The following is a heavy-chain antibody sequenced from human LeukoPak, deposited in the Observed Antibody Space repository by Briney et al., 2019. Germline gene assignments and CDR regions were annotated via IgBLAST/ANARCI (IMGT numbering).Heavy chain of an antibody. J-gene: IGHJ6*02. CDR2: IYPGDSDT. D-gene: IGHD5-24*01. Sequence: GESLKISCKGSGYSFTSYWIGWVRQMPGKGLEWMGIIYPGDSDTRYSPSFQGQVTISADKSISTAYLQWSSLKASDTAMYYCARGLEVRYYYYYYGMDVWGQGTTVTVSS. CDR1: GYSFTSYW. CDR3: ARGLEVRYYYYYYGMDV. V-gene: IGHV5-51*01.